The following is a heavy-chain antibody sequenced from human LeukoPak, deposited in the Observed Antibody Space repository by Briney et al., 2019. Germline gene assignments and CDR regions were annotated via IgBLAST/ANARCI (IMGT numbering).Heavy chain of an antibody. CDR1: GYTFTSYD. CDR3: ARGDSGWYGNNWFDP. D-gene: IGHD6-19*01. Sequence: ASVKVSCKASGYTFTSYDINWVRQATGQGLEWMGWMNPNSGNTGYAQKFQGRVTMTRNTSISTAYMELSSLRSEDTAVYYCARGDSGWYGNNWFDPWGQGTLVTVSS. J-gene: IGHJ5*02. V-gene: IGHV1-8*01. CDR2: MNPNSGNT.